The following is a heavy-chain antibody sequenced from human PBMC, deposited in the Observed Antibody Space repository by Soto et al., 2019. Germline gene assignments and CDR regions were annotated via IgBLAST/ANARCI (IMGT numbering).Heavy chain of an antibody. D-gene: IGHD3-10*01. Sequence: GGSLRLSCAASGFTFSSYAMSWARQAPGKGLEWVSAISGSGGSTYYADSVKGRFTISRDNSKNTLYLQMNSLRAEDTAVYYCAKVVGLGSYPFDYWGQGTLVTVSS. CDR2: ISGSGGST. CDR1: GFTFSSYA. CDR3: AKVVGLGSYPFDY. V-gene: IGHV3-23*01. J-gene: IGHJ4*02.